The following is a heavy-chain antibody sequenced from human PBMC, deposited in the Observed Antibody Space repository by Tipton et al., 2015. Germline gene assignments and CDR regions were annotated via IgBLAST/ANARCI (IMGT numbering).Heavy chain of an antibody. Sequence: QVQLVQSGPEVKKPGASVKVSCKASGYTFTSYDINWVRQATGQGLEWMGWMNPNSGGTNYAQKFQGRVTMTRDTSISTAYMELSRLRSDDTAVYYCAREIPDSIAAAWGPDYWGQGTLVTVSS. J-gene: IGHJ4*02. CDR1: GYTFTSYD. V-gene: IGHV1-2*02. D-gene: IGHD6-13*01. CDR3: AREIPDSIAAAWGPDY. CDR2: MNPNSGGT.